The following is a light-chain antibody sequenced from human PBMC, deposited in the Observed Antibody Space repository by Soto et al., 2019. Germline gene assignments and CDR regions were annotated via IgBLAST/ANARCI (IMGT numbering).Light chain of an antibody. CDR2: GES. V-gene: IGKV3-15*01. J-gene: IGKJ1*01. CDR1: QSVSSN. CDR3: QQYQNLWT. Sequence: EIVMTQSPATLSVSPGERATLSCRASQSVSSNLAWYQQKPGQAPRLLIYGESTRATGIPARFSGSGSGTEFTLTIGSLQSEDSAVYYCQQYQNLWTFGQGTKVDIK.